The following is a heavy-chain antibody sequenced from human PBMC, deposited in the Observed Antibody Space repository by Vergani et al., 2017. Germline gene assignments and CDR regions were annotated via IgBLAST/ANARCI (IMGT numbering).Heavy chain of an antibody. CDR2: IYTSGST. Sequence: QVQLQESGPGLVKPSQTLSLTCTVSGGSISSGSYYWSWIRQPAGKGLEWIGRIYTSGSTNYNPSLKSRVTISVDTSKNQFSLKLSSVTAADTAVYYCARSVVAAARYGFDIWGQGTMVTVSS. D-gene: IGHD6-13*01. V-gene: IGHV4-61*02. J-gene: IGHJ3*02. CDR1: GGSISSGSYY. CDR3: ARSVVAAARYGFDI.